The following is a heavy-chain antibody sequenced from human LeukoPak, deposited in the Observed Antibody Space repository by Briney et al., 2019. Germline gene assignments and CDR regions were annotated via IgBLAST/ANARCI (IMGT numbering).Heavy chain of an antibody. Sequence: ASVKVSCKASGYTFTSYDINWVRQATGQGLEWMGWMNPNSGNTGYAQKFQGRVTMTRNTSISTAYMELSSLRSEDTAVYYCARGDSSSWYSRWQNRYYDYCYYGMDVWGQGTTVTVSS. D-gene: IGHD6-13*01. CDR2: MNPNSGNT. CDR3: ARGDSSSWYSRWQNRYYDYCYYGMDV. CDR1: GYTFTSYD. J-gene: IGHJ6*02. V-gene: IGHV1-8*01.